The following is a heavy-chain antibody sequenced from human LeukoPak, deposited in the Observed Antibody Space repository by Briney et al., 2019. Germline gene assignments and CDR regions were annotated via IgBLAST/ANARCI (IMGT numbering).Heavy chain of an antibody. V-gene: IGHV3-53*01. CDR3: ARDAAMDLRYFDL. J-gene: IGHJ2*01. D-gene: IGHD5-18*01. Sequence: GGSLKLSCAASGFTVSSNYMSWVRQAPGKGLEWVSVIYSGGSTYYADSVKGRFTISRDNSKNTLYPQMNSLRAEDTAVYYCARDAAMDLRYFDLWGRGTLVTVSS. CDR1: GFTVSSNY. CDR2: IYSGGST.